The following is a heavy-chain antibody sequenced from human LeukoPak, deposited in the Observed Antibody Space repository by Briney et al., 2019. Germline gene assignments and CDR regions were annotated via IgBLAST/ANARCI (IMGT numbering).Heavy chain of an antibody. D-gene: IGHD3-22*01. CDR3: ATDVYYYDSSGYYDI. J-gene: IGHJ3*02. Sequence: ASVKVSCKVSGCTLTELSMHWVRQAPGKGLEWMGGFDPEDGETIYAQKFQGRVTMTEDTSTDTAYMELSSLRSEDTAVYYCATDVYYYDSSGYYDIWGQGTMVTVSS. CDR2: FDPEDGET. V-gene: IGHV1-24*01. CDR1: GCTLTELS.